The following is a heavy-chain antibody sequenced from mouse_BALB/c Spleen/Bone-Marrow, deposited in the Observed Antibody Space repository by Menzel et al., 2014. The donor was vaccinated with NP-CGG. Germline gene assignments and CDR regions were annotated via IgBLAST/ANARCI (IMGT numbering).Heavy chain of an antibody. J-gene: IGHJ3*01. CDR1: GYSFTDYN. Sequence: VHVKQSGPELVKPGASVKLSCKASGYSFTDYNMYRVKQSHGKSLEWIGYIDPYIGGTRYNQKFKGKATLTVDKSSSTAFMHLNSLTSEDSAVYYCARFAFWGQGALVTVSA. CDR3: ARFAF. V-gene: IGHV1S135*01. CDR2: IDPYIGGT.